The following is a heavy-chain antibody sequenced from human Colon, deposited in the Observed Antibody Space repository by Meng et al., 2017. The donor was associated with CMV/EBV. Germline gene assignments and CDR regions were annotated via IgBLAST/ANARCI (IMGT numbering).Heavy chain of an antibody. D-gene: IGHD1-1*01. Sequence: ASVKVSCKTSGYSFTDYYIHWVRQAPGQGLEWMGWINPNSGGTARARKFQGRVILTRDTSTNTAYMELRSLRSDDTALYYCARERTTTTQSAFAIWGQGTKVTVSS. J-gene: IGHJ3*02. V-gene: IGHV1-2*02. CDR2: INPNSGGT. CDR3: ARERTTTTQSAFAI. CDR1: GYSFTDYY.